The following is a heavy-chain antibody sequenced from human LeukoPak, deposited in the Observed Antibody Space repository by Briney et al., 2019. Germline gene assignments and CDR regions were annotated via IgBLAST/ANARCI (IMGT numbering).Heavy chain of an antibody. CDR3: ARGRAATVARYYYYYYGMDV. CDR1: GGSFSGYY. V-gene: IGHV4-34*01. D-gene: IGHD6-19*01. J-gene: IGHJ6*02. CDR2: INHSGST. Sequence: SETLSLTCAVYGGSFSGYYWSWIRQPPGKGLEWIGEINHSGSTNYNPSLKSRVTISVGTPKNQFSLKLSSVTAADTAVYYCARGRAATVARYYYYYYGMDVWGQGTTVTASS.